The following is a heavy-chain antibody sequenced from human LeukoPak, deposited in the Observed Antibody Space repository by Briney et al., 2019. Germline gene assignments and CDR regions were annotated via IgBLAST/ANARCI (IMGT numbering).Heavy chain of an antibody. Sequence: SGPALVKPTQTLTLTCTFSGFSLSTSGMRVSWIRQPPGKALEWLARIDWDDDKFYNSTLETRLTISKDTSKNQVVLTMTNMDPVDAATYYCARLKYGNNYFDYWGQGIPVTVSS. V-gene: IGHV2-70*04. D-gene: IGHD2/OR15-2a*01. CDR2: IDWDDDK. CDR3: ARLKYGNNYFDY. J-gene: IGHJ4*02. CDR1: GFSLSTSGMR.